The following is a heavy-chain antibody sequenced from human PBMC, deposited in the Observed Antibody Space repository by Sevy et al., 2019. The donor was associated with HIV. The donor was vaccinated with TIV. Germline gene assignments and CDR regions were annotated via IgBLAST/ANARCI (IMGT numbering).Heavy chain of an antibody. Sequence: GGSLRLSCAASGFSVSSNYMIWLRLAPGKGLEWVSIIYSGGSTYYVDSVKGRFTISRDNSKNTLYLQMNSLRAEDTAVYYCASTDFWNAYNAYWGQGTLVTVSS. CDR3: ASTDFWNAYNAY. V-gene: IGHV3-53*01. CDR1: GFSVSSNY. D-gene: IGHD3-3*01. CDR2: IYSGGST. J-gene: IGHJ4*02.